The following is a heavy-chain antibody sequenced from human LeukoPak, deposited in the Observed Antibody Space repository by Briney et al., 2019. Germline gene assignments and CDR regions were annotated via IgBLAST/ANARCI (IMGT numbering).Heavy chain of an antibody. V-gene: IGHV1-18*01. CDR2: ISGYNGKT. CDR1: GYTFTSYG. CDR3: ARGDRYGDCRVGYYSYYMDV. D-gene: IGHD4-17*01. Sequence: ASVKVSCKASGYTFTSYGISWVRQAPGQGLEWMGWISGYNGKTNYAQKVQGRVTMTTDTSTSTAYMELRSLRSDDTAVYYCARGDRYGDCRVGYYSYYMDVWGKGTTVTVSS. J-gene: IGHJ6*03.